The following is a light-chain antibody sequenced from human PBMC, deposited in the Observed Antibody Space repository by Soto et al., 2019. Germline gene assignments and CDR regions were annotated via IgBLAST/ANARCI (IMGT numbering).Light chain of an antibody. CDR2: DYY. J-gene: IGLJ1*01. V-gene: IGLV1-51*01. CDR1: SSNIPVNS. CDR3: GSWDSIMSAYV. Sequence: QSLMTQPPSVSAAPGDRFTISFSGSSSNIPVNSLSWYQQLPVTAPKLLIYDYYKRPSGIPDRLSGSKSGTSATLGITGFKTGDEADYYCGSWDSIMSAYVFGTGTKVPV.